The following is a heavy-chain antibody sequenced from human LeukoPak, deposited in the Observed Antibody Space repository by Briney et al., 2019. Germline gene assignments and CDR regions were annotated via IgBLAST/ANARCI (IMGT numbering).Heavy chain of an antibody. CDR2: IKQDGSEK. CDR1: GSTFSSYW. V-gene: IGHV3-7*01. Sequence: GGSLRLSCAASGSTFSSYWMSWVRQAPGKGLEWVANIKQDGSEKYYVDSVKGRFTISRDNAKNSLYLQMNSLRAEDTAVYYCARDLRPNWNDYFDYWGQGTLVTVSS. D-gene: IGHD1-1*01. J-gene: IGHJ4*02. CDR3: ARDLRPNWNDYFDY.